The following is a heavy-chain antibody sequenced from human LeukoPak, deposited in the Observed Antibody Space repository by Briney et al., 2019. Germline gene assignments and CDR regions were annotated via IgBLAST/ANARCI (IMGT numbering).Heavy chain of an antibody. Sequence: SETLSLTCAVYGGSFSGYYWSWIRQPPGKGLEWIGSIYYSGSTYYNPSLKSRVTISVDTSKNQFSLKLSSVTAADTAVYYCARVPLAGIAAAGFDYWGQGTLVTVSS. D-gene: IGHD6-13*01. CDR1: GGSFSGYY. CDR3: ARVPLAGIAAAGFDY. J-gene: IGHJ4*02. CDR2: IYYSGST. V-gene: IGHV4-34*01.